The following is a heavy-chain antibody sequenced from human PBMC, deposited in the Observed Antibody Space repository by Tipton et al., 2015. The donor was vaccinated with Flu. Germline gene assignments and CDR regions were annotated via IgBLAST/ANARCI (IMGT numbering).Heavy chain of an antibody. Sequence: QSGPEVKKPGASVKVSCKASGYTFSSHGINWVRQAPGQGLEWMGWISGYSGNTNYAQRLQSRVTMTTDTSTNTAYMELRSLRSDDTAVYYCARPGGPAAINPFSYFDFWGQGALVAVSS. J-gene: IGHJ4*02. D-gene: IGHD2-2*01. CDR1: GYTFSSHG. CDR2: ISGYSGNT. V-gene: IGHV1-18*04. CDR3: ARPGGPAAINPFSYFDF.